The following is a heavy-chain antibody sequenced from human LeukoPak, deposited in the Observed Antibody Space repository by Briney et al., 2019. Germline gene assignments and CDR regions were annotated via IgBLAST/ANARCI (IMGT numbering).Heavy chain of an antibody. CDR2: ISSSSSTI. Sequence: GGSLRLSCAASGFTFSSYSMNWVRQAPGKGLEWVSYISSSSSTIYYADSVKGRFTISRDNAKNSLYLQMNSLRAEDTAVYYCARDGYYNPLDYWGQGTLVTVSS. CDR3: ARDGYYNPLDY. V-gene: IGHV3-48*01. CDR1: GFTFSSYS. D-gene: IGHD3-9*01. J-gene: IGHJ4*02.